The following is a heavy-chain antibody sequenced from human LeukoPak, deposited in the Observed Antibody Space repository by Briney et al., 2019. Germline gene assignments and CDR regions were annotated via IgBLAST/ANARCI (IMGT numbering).Heavy chain of an antibody. D-gene: IGHD6-13*01. CDR1: GGSISSSSYY. J-gene: IGHJ5*02. CDR3: ARETVQQLVRKDSWFDP. CDR2: IYYSGST. Sequence: SETLSLTCTVSGGSISSSSYYWGWIRQPPGKGLEWIGSIYYSGSTYYNPSLKSRVTISVDTSKNQFSLKLSSVTAADTAVYYCARETVQQLVRKDSWFDPWGQGTLVTVSS. V-gene: IGHV4-39*07.